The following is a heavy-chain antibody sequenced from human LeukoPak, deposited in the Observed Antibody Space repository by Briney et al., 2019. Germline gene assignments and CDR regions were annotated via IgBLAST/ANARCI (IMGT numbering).Heavy chain of an antibody. D-gene: IGHD6-25*01. CDR1: EFSFNSYW. Sequence: GGSLRLSCAPSEFSFNSYWMSWVRQAPGKGLEWVANIKQDGSEKYYVDSVKGRFTISRDNAKNSLYLQMNSLRAEDTAVYYCARGRGSWYDSWGQGTLVTVSS. CDR2: IKQDGSEK. V-gene: IGHV3-7*01. J-gene: IGHJ5*01. CDR3: ARGRGSWYDS.